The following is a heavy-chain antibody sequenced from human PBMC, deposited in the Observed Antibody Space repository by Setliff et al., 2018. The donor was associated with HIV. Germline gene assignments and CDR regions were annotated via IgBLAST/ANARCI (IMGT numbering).Heavy chain of an antibody. CDR2: IYYSGST. V-gene: IGHV4-39*01. CDR3: ARHGSNWFDP. CDR1: GGSISSGNYF. Sequence: PSETLSLTCTVSGGSISSGNYFWSWIRQPAGKGLEWSGSIYYSGSTYYNPSLKSRVTISVDTSKNQFYLRLSSVTAADTAVYYCARHGSNWFDPWGQGTQVTVSS. J-gene: IGHJ5*02. D-gene: IGHD3-10*01.